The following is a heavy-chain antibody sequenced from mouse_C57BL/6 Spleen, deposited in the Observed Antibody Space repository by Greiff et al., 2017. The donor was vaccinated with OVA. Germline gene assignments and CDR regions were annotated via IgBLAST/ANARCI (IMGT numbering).Heavy chain of an antibody. CDR2: ISSGSSTI. V-gene: IGHV5-17*01. Sequence: EVQLQESGGGLVKPGGSLKLSCAASGFTFSDYGMHWVRQAPEKGLEWVAYISSGSSTIYYADTVKGRFTISRDNAKNTLFLQMTSLRSEDTAMYYCARNDGGYAMDYWGQGTSVTVSS. CDR1: GFTFSDYG. D-gene: IGHD2-12*01. J-gene: IGHJ4*01. CDR3: ARNDGGYAMDY.